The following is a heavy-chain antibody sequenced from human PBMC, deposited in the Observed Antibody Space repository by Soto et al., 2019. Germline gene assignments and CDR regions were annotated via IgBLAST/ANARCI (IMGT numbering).Heavy chain of an antibody. CDR3: ARASQAIFTTIFVY. J-gene: IGHJ4*02. CDR2: IWYDGSNK. Sequence: GGSLRLSCAASGFTFSSYGMHWVRQAPGKGLEWVAVIWYDGSNKYYADSVKGRFTISRDKSKNTLYLQMNSLRAEDTAVYYCARASQAIFTTIFVYWGPGTLVTVSS. D-gene: IGHD5-12*01. V-gene: IGHV3-33*01. CDR1: GFTFSSYG.